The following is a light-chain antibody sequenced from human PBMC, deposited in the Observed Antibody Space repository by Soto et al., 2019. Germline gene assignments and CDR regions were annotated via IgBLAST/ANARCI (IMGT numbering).Light chain of an antibody. CDR1: QSVNSNY. Sequence: EIVLTQSPGTLSLSPGERATLSCRASQSVNSNYVTWYQQKPGQAPRLLIYGASSRATGIPDRFSGSGSGTDSTLTISRLEPEDFAVYYCQQYGSSFRYTFGQGTKLEIK. CDR3: QQYGSSFRYT. J-gene: IGKJ2*01. V-gene: IGKV3-20*01. CDR2: GAS.